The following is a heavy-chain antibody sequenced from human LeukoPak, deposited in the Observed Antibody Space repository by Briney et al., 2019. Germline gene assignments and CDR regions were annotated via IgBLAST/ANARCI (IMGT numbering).Heavy chain of an antibody. Sequence: GGSLRLSCAASGFTVSSNYMSWVRQAPGKGLEWVSVIYSGGSTYYADSVKGRFTISRDNSKNTLYLQMNSLRAEDTAVYYCARGDYDSSGSLGYWGQGTLVTVSS. J-gene: IGHJ4*02. V-gene: IGHV3-66*01. CDR1: GFTVSSNY. CDR3: ARGDYDSSGSLGY. D-gene: IGHD3-22*01. CDR2: IYSGGST.